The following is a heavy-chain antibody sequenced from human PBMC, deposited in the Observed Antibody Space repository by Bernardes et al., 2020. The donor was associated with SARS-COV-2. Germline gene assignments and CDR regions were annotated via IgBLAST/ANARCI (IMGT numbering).Heavy chain of an antibody. CDR1: GYTFKDYY. J-gene: IGHJ5*02. CDR3: ARNVKGYYSDSSGYYNWFDP. D-gene: IGHD3-22*01. CDR2: INPNNGGT. Sequence: SVKVSCKASGYTFKDYYIHWVRQAPGQGLEWMGWINPNNGGTKYAQKFQGRVTLTRDTSITTAYMDLSRLKPDDTAVYYCARNVKGYYSDSSGYYNWFDPWGQGTLVTVSS. V-gene: IGHV1-2*02.